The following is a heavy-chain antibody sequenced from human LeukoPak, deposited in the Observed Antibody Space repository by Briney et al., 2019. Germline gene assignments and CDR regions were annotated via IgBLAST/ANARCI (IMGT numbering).Heavy chain of an antibody. Sequence: PGRSLRLSCAASGFTFSSYGMHWVRQAPGKGLEWVAVIWYDGSNKYYADSVKGRFTISRDNSKNTLYLQMNSLRAEDTAVYYCARDPASDGYNPNWFDPWGQGTLVTVSS. D-gene: IGHD5-12*01. V-gene: IGHV3-33*01. J-gene: IGHJ5*02. CDR1: GFTFSSYG. CDR2: IWYDGSNK. CDR3: ARDPASDGYNPNWFDP.